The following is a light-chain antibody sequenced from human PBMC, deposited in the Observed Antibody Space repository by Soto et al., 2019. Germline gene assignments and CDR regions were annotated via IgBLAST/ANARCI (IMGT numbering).Light chain of an antibody. CDR2: DVV. CDR1: SSDVGNYNY. J-gene: IGLJ2*01. V-gene: IGLV2-11*01. Sequence: QSALTQPRSVSGSPGQSVTISCTGSSSDVGNYNYVSWYQQHPGKVPKLMIYDVVKRPSGVPDRFSGSKSGNTASLTISGLQAEDEAAYYCHSNAGIFALFGEGPKLTVL. CDR3: HSNAGIFAL.